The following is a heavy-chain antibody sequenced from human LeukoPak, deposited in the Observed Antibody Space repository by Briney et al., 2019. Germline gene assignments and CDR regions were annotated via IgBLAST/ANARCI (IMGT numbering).Heavy chain of an antibody. CDR3: SRLEDTSPIEVALTI. CDR1: GFTLSGSV. D-gene: IGHD2-21*01. CDR2: IRSKRNNYAT. J-gene: IGHJ3*02. V-gene: IGHV3-73*01. Sequence: PGGSLRLSRAGSGFTLSGSVIHWVRQAAGKGLEWVGRIRSKRNNYATAYAASVKGRFTISRDDSKNTDYLHMDSLKTEDTALYYCSRLEDTSPIEVALTIWGQGTVVTVSS.